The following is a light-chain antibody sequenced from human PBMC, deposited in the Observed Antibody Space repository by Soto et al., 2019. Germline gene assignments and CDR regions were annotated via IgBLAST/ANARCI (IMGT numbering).Light chain of an antibody. CDR1: QSISSW. J-gene: IGKJ1*01. CDR2: DAS. V-gene: IGKV1-5*01. CDR3: QQYNSYQN. Sequence: DIQMTQSPSTLSASVGDRVTITCRASQSISSWLAWYQQKPGKAPKLLIYDASSLESGVPSRFSGSGSGTDFTLTISSLQPDEFATYYCQQYNSYQNFGQGTKVEIK.